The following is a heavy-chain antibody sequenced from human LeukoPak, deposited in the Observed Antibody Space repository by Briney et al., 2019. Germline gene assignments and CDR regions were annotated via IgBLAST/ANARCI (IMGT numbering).Heavy chain of an antibody. CDR3: ARVQLAAGQLLFDY. CDR1: GGSISSYY. J-gene: IGHJ4*02. D-gene: IGHD5-18*01. Sequence: PSETLSLTCTVSGGSISSYYWSWIRQPPGKGLEWIGYIYYSGSTNYNPSLKSRVTISVDTSKNQFSLKLSSVTAADTAVYYCARVQLAAGQLLFDYWGQGTLVTVSS. V-gene: IGHV4-59*01. CDR2: IYYSGST.